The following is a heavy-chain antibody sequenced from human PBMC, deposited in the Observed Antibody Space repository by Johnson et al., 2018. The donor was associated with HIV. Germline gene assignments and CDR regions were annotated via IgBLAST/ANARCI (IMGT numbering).Heavy chain of an antibody. D-gene: IGHD6-6*01. V-gene: IGHV3-NL1*01. CDR3: ARDILEYSSSVPDAFDI. CDR2: ISWNSGSI. CDR1: GFTFSSYD. Sequence: VQLVESGGGVVQPGRSLRLSCAASGFTFSSYDMHWVRQATGKGLEWVSGISWNSGSIGYADSVKGRFTISRDNSKNTLYLQMNSLRAEDTAVYYCARDILEYSSSVPDAFDIWGQGTMVTVSS. J-gene: IGHJ3*02.